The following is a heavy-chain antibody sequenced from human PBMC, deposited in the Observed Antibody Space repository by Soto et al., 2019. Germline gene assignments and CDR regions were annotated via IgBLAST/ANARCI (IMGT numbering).Heavy chain of an antibody. D-gene: IGHD3-10*01. Sequence: GGSLRLSCAASGFTFSSYAMHWVRQAPGKGLEWVAVISYDGSNKYYADSVKGRFTISRDNSKNTLYLQMNSLRAEDTAVYYCARMPARPVQLKQTIWFGDPWGAFDIWGQGTMVTVSS. V-gene: IGHV3-30-3*01. J-gene: IGHJ3*02. CDR1: GFTFSSYA. CDR2: ISYDGSNK. CDR3: ARMPARPVQLKQTIWFGDPWGAFDI.